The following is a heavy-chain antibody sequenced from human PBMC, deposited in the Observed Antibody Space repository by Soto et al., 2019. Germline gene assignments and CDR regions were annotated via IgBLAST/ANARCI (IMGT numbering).Heavy chain of an antibody. CDR3: ARVNFRGAYFGSAPFDP. CDR1: GDSISSYF. D-gene: IGHD3-10*01. J-gene: IGHJ5*02. Sequence: SETLSVTCTVSGDSISSYFWSWIRQPPGRGLEWIGYISDSGSTNYNPSLKSRVTISEDTSKNQFSLKLRSVTAADTAVYYCARVNFRGAYFGSAPFDPWGQGTLVTVS. CDR2: ISDSGST. V-gene: IGHV4-59*01.